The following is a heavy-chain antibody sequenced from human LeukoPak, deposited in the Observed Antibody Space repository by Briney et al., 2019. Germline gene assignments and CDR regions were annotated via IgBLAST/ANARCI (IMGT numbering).Heavy chain of an antibody. CDR3: AKDGPHEYCSSTSCYTPFDY. D-gene: IGHD2-2*02. J-gene: IGHJ4*02. CDR1: GFTVNSNY. V-gene: IGHV3-30*02. CDR2: IRYDGSNK. Sequence: GGSLRLSCAASGFTVNSNYMSWVRQAPGKGLEWVAFIRYDGSNKYYADSVKGRFTIPRDNSKNTLYLQMDSLRAEDTAVYYCAKDGPHEYCSSTSCYTPFDYWGQGTLVTVSS.